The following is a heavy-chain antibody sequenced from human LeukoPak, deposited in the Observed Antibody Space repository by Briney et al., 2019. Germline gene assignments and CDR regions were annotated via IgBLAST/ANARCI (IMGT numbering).Heavy chain of an antibody. Sequence: SETLSLTCTVSGGSISSGGYYWSWIRQHPGKGLEWIGYIYYSGSTYYNPSLKSRVTISVDTSKNQFSLKLSSVTAADTAVYYCARGDFRDHAFDIWGQGTMVTVSS. D-gene: IGHD3-16*01. J-gene: IGHJ3*02. CDR1: GGSISSGGYY. CDR3: ARGDFRDHAFDI. V-gene: IGHV4-31*03. CDR2: IYYSGST.